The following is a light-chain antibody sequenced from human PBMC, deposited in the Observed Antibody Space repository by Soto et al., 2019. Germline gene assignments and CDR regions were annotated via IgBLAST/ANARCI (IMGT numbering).Light chain of an antibody. Sequence: VLTQPASVSGSPGQSITISCTGTSSDVGGYNYVSWYQQHPGKAPKLMIYEVSNRPSGVSNRFSGSKSGNTASLTISGLQAEDEADYYCSSYTSSSTLLYVFGTGTKVTVL. CDR2: EVS. J-gene: IGLJ1*01. CDR3: SSYTSSSTLLYV. V-gene: IGLV2-14*01. CDR1: SSDVGGYNY.